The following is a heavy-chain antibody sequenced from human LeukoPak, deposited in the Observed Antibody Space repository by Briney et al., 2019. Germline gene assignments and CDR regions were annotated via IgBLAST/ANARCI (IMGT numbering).Heavy chain of an antibody. D-gene: IGHD3-9*01. CDR3: ARELLRYFDWPYYY. CDR2: ISAYNGNT. V-gene: IGHV1-18*04. Sequence: GAAVKVSCKASGYTFTSYGISRVRQAPGQGLEWMGWISAYNGNTNYAQKLPGRGTMTTDTSTSTAYMELRSLRSDDTAVYYCARELLRYFDWPYYYWGQGTLVTVSS. J-gene: IGHJ4*02. CDR1: GYTFTSYG.